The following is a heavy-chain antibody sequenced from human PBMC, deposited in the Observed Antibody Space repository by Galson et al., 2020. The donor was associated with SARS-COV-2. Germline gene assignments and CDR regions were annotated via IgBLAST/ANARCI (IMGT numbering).Heavy chain of an antibody. Sequence: KMSGTTLVKPTQPLTLNCTFSGFSLTSSGVGVGWIRQPPGKALEWLAVIYSDGDKRYCPSLKSRLSITTDTPQNQVVLTMTNMDPVDTATYYCAHRPRPMTTVTTSINYFDYWGQGTLVTVSS. D-gene: IGHD4-17*01. CDR2: IYSDGDK. CDR1: GFSLTSSGVG. V-gene: IGHV2-5*02. J-gene: IGHJ4*02. CDR3: AHRPRPMTTVTTSINYFDY.